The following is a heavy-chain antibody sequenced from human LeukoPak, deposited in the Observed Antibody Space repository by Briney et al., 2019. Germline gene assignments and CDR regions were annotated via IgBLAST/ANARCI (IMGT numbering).Heavy chain of an antibody. Sequence: ASVKVSCKASGYTFTGYYMHWVRQAPGQGLEWMGWINPNSGGTNYAQKFQGRVTMTRDTSISTAYMGLSRLRSDDTAVYYCARVPRRIAAAGLSYFQHWGQGTLVTVSS. V-gene: IGHV1-2*02. CDR1: GYTFTGYY. D-gene: IGHD6-13*01. CDR2: INPNSGGT. CDR3: ARVPRRIAAAGLSYFQH. J-gene: IGHJ1*01.